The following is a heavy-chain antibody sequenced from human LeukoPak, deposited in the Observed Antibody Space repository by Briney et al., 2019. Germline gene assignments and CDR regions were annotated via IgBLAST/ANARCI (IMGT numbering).Heavy chain of an antibody. CDR3: ARGPSGYRNT. CDR2: IYSGGST. J-gene: IGHJ4*02. D-gene: IGHD5-12*01. CDR1: EFSVGSNY. Sequence: GGSLRLSCAASEFSVGSNYMTWVRQAPGKGLEWVSLIYSGGSTYYADSVKGRFTISRDNSKNTLYLQMNSLRAEDTAVYYCARGPSGYRNTGGQGTLVTVSS. V-gene: IGHV3-66*01.